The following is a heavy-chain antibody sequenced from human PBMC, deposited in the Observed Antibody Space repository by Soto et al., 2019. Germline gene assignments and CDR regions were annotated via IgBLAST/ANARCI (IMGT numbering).Heavy chain of an antibody. CDR1: GFTFSDYY. D-gene: IGHD6-19*01. Sequence: GGSLRLSCAASGFTFSDYYMSWIRQAPGKGLEWVSYISSSSSYTSYADSVKGRFTISRDNAKNSLYLQMNSLRAEDTAVYYCARLAVADDNWFDPWGQGTLVTVSS. V-gene: IGHV3-11*06. CDR3: ARLAVADDNWFDP. CDR2: ISSSSSYT. J-gene: IGHJ5*02.